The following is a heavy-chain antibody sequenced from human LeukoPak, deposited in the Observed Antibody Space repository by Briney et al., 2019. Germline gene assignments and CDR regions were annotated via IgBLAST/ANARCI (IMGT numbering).Heavy chain of an antibody. D-gene: IGHD5-24*01. CDR2: IIPILGIA. CDR3: ARVRARTAEPVEVDY. CDR1: GGTFSSYT. J-gene: IGHJ4*02. Sequence: SVKVSCKASGGTFSSYTISWVRQAPGQGLEWMGRIIPILGIANYAQKFQGRVTITADKSTSTAYTELSSLRSEDTAVYYCARVRARTAEPVEVDYWGQGTLVTVSS. V-gene: IGHV1-69*02.